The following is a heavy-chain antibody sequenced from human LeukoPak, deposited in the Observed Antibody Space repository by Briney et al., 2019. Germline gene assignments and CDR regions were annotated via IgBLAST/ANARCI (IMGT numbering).Heavy chain of an antibody. CDR2: LYYTGST. D-gene: IGHD1-26*01. CDR1: VGSISSISYY. CDR3: ARGPGGGSYSDAFDI. V-gene: IGHV4-39*07. J-gene: IGHJ3*02. Sequence: SETLSLTCTVSVGSISSISYYWGWIRQPPGEWLEWIGSLYYTGSTYYNPSLRSRVTISVDTSKKQFSLKLSSVTAADTAVYYCARGPGGGSYSDAFDIWGQGTMVTVPS.